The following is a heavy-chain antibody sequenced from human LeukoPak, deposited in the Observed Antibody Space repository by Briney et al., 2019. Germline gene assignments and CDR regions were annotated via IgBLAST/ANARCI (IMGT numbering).Heavy chain of an antibody. CDR2: TYTGGNS. J-gene: IGHJ3*02. CDR3: ARGGRGSAAVVAPRSFDI. D-gene: IGHD3-22*01. V-gene: IGHV3-53*01. CDR1: GFTLSSTH. Sequence: GGSLRLSCEASGFTLSSTHMVWVRQAPGKGLEWVSVTYTGGNSYYAGSVQGRFIISRDISKNTLYLQMNNLRAEDSALYYCARGGRGSAAVVAPRSFDIWGQGTMVTVSS.